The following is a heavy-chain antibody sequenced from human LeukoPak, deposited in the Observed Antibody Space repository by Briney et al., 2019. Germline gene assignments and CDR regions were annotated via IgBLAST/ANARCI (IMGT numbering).Heavy chain of an antibody. J-gene: IGHJ4*02. Sequence: SVKVSCTASGGTFSSYAISWVRQAPGQGLEWMGGIIPIFGTANYAQKFQGRVTITADESTSTAYMELSSLRSEDTAVYYCVRLIESGYRTNYWGQGTLVTVSS. CDR2: IIPIFGTA. CDR3: VRLIESGYRTNY. D-gene: IGHD3-22*01. CDR1: GGTFSSYA. V-gene: IGHV1-69*13.